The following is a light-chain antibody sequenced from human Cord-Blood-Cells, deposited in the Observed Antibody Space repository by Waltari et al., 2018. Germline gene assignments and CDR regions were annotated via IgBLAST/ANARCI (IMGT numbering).Light chain of an antibody. CDR3: SSYTSSCYV. Sequence: QSALTQPAPVSGSPGQSITISCTGTSSDVGGYNYVPWYQQHPGKAPKLMIYDVSNRPSGVSNRFSGSKSGNTASLTISGLQAEDEADYYCSSYTSSCYVFGTGTKVTVL. J-gene: IGLJ1*01. CDR2: DVS. V-gene: IGLV2-14*01. CDR1: SSDVGGYNY.